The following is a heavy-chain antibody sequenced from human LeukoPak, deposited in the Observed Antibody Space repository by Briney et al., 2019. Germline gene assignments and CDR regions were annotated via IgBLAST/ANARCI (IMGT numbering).Heavy chain of an antibody. Sequence: TGGSLRLSCAASGFTFSNYNMNWVRQAPGKGLEWVSYISSSGNSIYYADSVKGRFTVSRDNANKSLYLHMNSLRAEDTAVYYCARGTGLDYWGQGTLVTVSS. V-gene: IGHV3-48*04. J-gene: IGHJ4*02. D-gene: IGHD1-14*01. CDR1: GFTFSNYN. CDR3: ARGTGLDY. CDR2: ISSSGNSI.